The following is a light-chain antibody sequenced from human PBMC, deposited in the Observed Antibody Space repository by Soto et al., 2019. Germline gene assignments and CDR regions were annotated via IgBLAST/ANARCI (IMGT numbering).Light chain of an antibody. Sequence: DIHMTQSPSSLSASVGDTVTITCRASQNIDMYLNWYQQKPGKAPRVLISDTSTLQPGVPSRFSGGGSGTEFTLTIRSLHPEDSALYFCQQDYSPLLAFGAGTKVAIK. CDR3: QQDYSPLLA. CDR2: DTS. CDR1: QNIDMY. J-gene: IGKJ4*01. V-gene: IGKV1-39*01.